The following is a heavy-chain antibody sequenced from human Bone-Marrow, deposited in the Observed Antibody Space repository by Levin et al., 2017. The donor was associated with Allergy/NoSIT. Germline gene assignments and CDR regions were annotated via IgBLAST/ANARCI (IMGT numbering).Heavy chain of an antibody. V-gene: IGHV4-38-2*02. J-gene: IGHJ4*02. CDR3: ARDSRGPVDPLWPQPAVFDY. CDR1: GYSISSGYY. Sequence: SSETLSLTCAVSGYSISSGYYWGWIRQPPGKGLEWLGSIYHSGSTYYNPSLKSRVTISVDTSKNQFSLKLSSVTAADTAVYYCARDSRGPVDPLWPQPAVFDYWGQGTLVTVSS. D-gene: IGHD3-10*01. CDR2: IYHSGST.